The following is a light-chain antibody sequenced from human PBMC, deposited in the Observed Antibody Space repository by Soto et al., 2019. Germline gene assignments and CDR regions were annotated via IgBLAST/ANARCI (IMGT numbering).Light chain of an antibody. CDR1: QSIDRD. CDR3: QQSYSRVFT. J-gene: IGKJ3*01. V-gene: IGKV1-39*01. CDR2: AAS. Sequence: DIPVTQSPSSLSASVGDRVTITCRASQSIDRDLNWYQQKPGRAPKLLIFAASTLQRGVPARFSGSGSGTDFTLTISRLQPDDFGTYYCQQSYSRVFTFGPGTKVDF.